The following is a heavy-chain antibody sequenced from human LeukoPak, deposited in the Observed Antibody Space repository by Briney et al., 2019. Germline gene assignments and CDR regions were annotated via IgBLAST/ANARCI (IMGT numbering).Heavy chain of an antibody. CDR3: TIGGVIWRMDV. Sequence: GESLRLSCEVSGFTVTSSYMSWDRQAPGKGLEWVSVVYPGGFTDHADSVKGRFTISRDTSKNTVYFQMNNLRAEDTAVYYCTIGGVIWRMDVWGQGTTVAVSS. V-gene: IGHV3-66*01. CDR1: GFTVTSSY. J-gene: IGHJ6*02. CDR2: VYPGGFT. D-gene: IGHD3-10*01.